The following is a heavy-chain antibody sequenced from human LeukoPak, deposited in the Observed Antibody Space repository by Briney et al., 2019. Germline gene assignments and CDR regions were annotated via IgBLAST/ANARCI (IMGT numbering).Heavy chain of an antibody. V-gene: IGHV3-23*01. CDR3: ARTPDGADY. D-gene: IGHD1-14*01. CDR2: ISGSGGNT. Sequence: GGSLRLSCAASGFTFGSFAMSWVRQAPGKGLEWVSSISGSGGNTHYADSVKGRFTISRENSKHTLYLQMNSLRVEDTAVYYCARTPDGADYWGQGTLVTVSS. J-gene: IGHJ4*02. CDR1: GFTFGSFA.